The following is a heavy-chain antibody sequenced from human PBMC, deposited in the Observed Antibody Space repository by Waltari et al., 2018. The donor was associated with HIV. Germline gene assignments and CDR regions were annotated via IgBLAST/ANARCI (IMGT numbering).Heavy chain of an antibody. D-gene: IGHD3-3*01. CDR2: INAIIGAT. Sequence: QVQLVQSGPDMKKPGASVKVSCKASGYTFSVYYLHWFRQAPGQGLEWRRLINAIIGATRKPRKFQGRLPKTRDTSTSTPYAGLSGGRSDETTSSCGAIDLYTLFGVRTPSHNWFDPWSQGTLVTV. J-gene: IGHJ5*02. CDR1: GYTFSVYY. CDR3: AIDLYTLFGVRTPSHNWFDP. V-gene: IGHV1-2*02.